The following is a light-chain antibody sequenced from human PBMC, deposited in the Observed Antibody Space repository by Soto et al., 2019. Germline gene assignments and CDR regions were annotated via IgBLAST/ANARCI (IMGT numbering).Light chain of an antibody. CDR3: QQYGSSPWT. CDR1: QSVSSSC. CDR2: GVS. J-gene: IGKJ1*01. Sequence: EIVLTQSPGTLSLSPGERATLSCRASQSVSSSCLAWYQQKPGQAPRLLIYGVSSRATGIPDRFSGSGSGTDFTLTISRLEPEDFAVYYCQQYGSSPWTFGQGTKVEIK. V-gene: IGKV3-20*01.